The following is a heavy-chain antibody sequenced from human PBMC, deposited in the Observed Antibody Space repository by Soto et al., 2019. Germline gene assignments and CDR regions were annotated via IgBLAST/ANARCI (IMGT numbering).Heavy chain of an antibody. V-gene: IGHV4-59*01. Sequence: SGTLSLTCTVSGGSISSYYWSWIRQPPGKGLEWIGYIYYSGSTNYNPSLKSRVTISVDTSKNQFSLKLSSVTAADTAVYYCASLARGYYDSSGYYVPYRAEANFDYWGQGTLVTVSS. CDR2: IYYSGST. CDR3: ASLARGYYDSSGYYVPYRAEANFDY. CDR1: GGSISSYY. J-gene: IGHJ4*02. D-gene: IGHD3-22*01.